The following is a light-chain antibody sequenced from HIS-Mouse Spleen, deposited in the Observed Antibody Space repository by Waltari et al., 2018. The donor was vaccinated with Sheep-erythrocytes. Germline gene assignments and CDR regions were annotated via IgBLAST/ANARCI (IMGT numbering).Light chain of an antibody. CDR1: QGISSY. V-gene: IGKV1-27*01. CDR2: AAS. J-gene: IGKJ4*01. Sequence: DLQLTQSPSSLSASIGDRVTITCRVSQGISSYLTWSRQKPGKGPELLSYAASNLQSGVPSRFSGSGSGTEFTLTISSLQPEDVATYYGERTYRAPPAFGGGTTVEIK. CDR3: ERTYRAPPA.